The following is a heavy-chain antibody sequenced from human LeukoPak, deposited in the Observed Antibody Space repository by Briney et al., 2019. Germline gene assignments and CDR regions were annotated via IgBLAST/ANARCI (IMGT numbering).Heavy chain of an antibody. CDR3: ARHSPSGWYFFDF. Sequence: SETLSLTCSVSSDSISTYEWSWIPQPAGKGLEWLGQIFISGSVTYNSSIKSRLTMSVDKSKNQVSLKLISVTAADTAIYYCARHSPSGWYFFDFWGRGTLVTVSS. J-gene: IGHJ4*02. D-gene: IGHD6-19*01. CDR1: SDSISTYE. V-gene: IGHV4-4*07. CDR2: IFISGSV.